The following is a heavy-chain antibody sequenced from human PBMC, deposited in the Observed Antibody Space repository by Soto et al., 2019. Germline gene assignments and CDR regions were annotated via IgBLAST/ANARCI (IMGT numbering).Heavy chain of an antibody. CDR1: GGSISSSSYY. Sequence: PSETLSLTCTVSGGSISSSSYYWGWIRQPPGKGLEWIGSIYYSGSTYYNPSLKSRVTTSVDTSKNQFSLKLSSVTAADTALYYCARSGYSYGSEIYFDYWGQGTLVTVSS. CDR2: IYYSGST. CDR3: ARSGYSYGSEIYFDY. V-gene: IGHV4-39*01. D-gene: IGHD5-18*01. J-gene: IGHJ4*02.